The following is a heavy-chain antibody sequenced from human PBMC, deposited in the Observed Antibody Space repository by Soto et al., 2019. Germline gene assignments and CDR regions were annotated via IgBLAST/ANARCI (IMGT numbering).Heavy chain of an antibody. Sequence: SETLSLTCTVSGGSISSSSYYWGWIRQPPGKGLEWIGSIYYSGSTYYNPSLKSRVTISVDTSKNQFSLKLSSVTAADTAVYYCARGIIDIVVVPAVSFDYWGQGTLVTVSS. V-gene: IGHV4-39*01. D-gene: IGHD2-2*01. CDR3: ARGIIDIVVVPAVSFDY. CDR2: IYYSGST. J-gene: IGHJ4*02. CDR1: GGSISSSSYY.